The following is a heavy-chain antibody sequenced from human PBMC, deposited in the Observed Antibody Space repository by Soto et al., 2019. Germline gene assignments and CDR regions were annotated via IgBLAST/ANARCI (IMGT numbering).Heavy chain of an antibody. J-gene: IGHJ4*02. D-gene: IGHD1-26*01. CDR3: ARGSVGPTTDFDY. CDR1: GYTFTGFH. CDR2: INPNGGGR. Sequence: QVQLVQSGAEVKQPGASVKVSCKASGYTFTGFHIHWVRQAPGHGLEWMGWINPNGGGRNYAQKFQGWVTMTRDTSISTAYMELSRLKSDDTAVYYCARGSVGPTTDFDYWGQGTLVTVSS. V-gene: IGHV1-2*04.